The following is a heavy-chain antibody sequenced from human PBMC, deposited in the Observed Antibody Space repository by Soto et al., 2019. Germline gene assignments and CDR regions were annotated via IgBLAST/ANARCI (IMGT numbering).Heavy chain of an antibody. J-gene: IGHJ6*02. D-gene: IGHD1-26*01. V-gene: IGHV4-39*01. CDR1: GGSISSSSYY. Sequence: SETLSLTCTVSGGSISSSSYYWGWIRQPPGKGLEWIGSIYYSGSTYYNPSLKSRVTISVDTSKNQFSLKLSSVTAADTAVYYCARHFTDTSIVGAVDGLDVWGQGSSVIVSS. CDR2: IYYSGST. CDR3: ARHFTDTSIVGAVDGLDV.